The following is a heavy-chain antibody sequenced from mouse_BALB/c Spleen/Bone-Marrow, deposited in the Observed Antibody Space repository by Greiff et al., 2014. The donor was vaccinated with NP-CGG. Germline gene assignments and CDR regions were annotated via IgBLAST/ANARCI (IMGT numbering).Heavy chain of an antibody. V-gene: IGHV3-2*02. D-gene: IGHD1-1*01. J-gene: IGHJ4*01. CDR3: ARSVIGAMDY. CDR2: ISYSGVT. Sequence: VQLQQSGPGLVKPSQSLSLTCTVTDYSITSNYAWNWIRQFPGNKLEWMGYISYSGVTSYSPSLKSRISITRDTSKNQFFLQLTSVTTEDTATYNCARSVIGAMDYWGQGTSVTVSS. CDR1: DYSITSNYA.